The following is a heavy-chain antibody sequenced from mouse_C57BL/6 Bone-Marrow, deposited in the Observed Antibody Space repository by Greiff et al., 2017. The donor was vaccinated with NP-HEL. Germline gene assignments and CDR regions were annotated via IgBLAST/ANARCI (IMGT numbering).Heavy chain of an antibody. CDR3: ARGDWVYYYAMDY. J-gene: IGHJ4*01. CDR2: ISYDGSN. V-gene: IGHV3-6*01. Sequence: EVHLVESGPGLVKPSQSLSLTCSVTGYSITSGYYWNWIRQFPGNKLEWMGYISYDGSNNYNPSLKNRISITRDTSKNQFFLKLNSVTTEDTATYYCARGDWVYYYAMDYRGQGTSVTVSS. D-gene: IGHD4-1*01. CDR1: GYSITSGYY.